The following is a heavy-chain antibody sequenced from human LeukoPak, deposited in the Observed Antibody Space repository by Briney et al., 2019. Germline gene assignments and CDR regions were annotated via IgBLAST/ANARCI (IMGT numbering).Heavy chain of an antibody. V-gene: IGHV3-48*03. CDR3: ARDRNWAFDY. CDR1: GFIFTTYE. J-gene: IGHJ4*02. D-gene: IGHD7-27*01. CDR2: ISSGGSTI. Sequence: PGGSLRLSCAASGFIFTTYEMNWVRQAPGKGLEWVSSISSGGSTIYYADSVKGRFTISRDKAKNSLYLQMNSLRDEDTAVYYCARDRNWAFDYWGQGTLVTVSS.